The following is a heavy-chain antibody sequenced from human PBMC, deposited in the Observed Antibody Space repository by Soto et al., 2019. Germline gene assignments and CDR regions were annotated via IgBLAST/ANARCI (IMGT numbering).Heavy chain of an antibody. CDR2: IYHSGST. Sequence: QLQLQESGSGLVKPSQTLSLTCAVSGGSFSSGGYSWSWIRQPPGQGLEWIGYIYHSGSTYYNPSLKRRVTISVDRSKNQFSLKLSSVTAADTAVYYCARGGYSGYENWFDPWGQGTLVTVSS. CDR3: ARGGYSGYENWFDP. J-gene: IGHJ5*02. CDR1: GGSFSSGGYS. V-gene: IGHV4-30-2*01. D-gene: IGHD5-12*01.